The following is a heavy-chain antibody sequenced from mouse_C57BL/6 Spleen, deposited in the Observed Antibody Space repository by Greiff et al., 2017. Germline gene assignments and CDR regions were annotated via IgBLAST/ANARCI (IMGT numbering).Heavy chain of an antibody. V-gene: IGHV5-4*01. CDR2: ISDGGSYT. D-gene: IGHD2-2*01. CDR1: GFTFSSYA. Sequence: DVKLVESGGGLVKPGGSLKLSCAASGFTFSSYAMSWVRQTPEKRLEWVATISDGGSYTYYPDNVKGRFTISRDNAKTNLYLQMSHLKSEDTAMYYCAREGSYGSYFDYWGQGTTLTVSS. J-gene: IGHJ2*01. CDR3: AREGSYGSYFDY.